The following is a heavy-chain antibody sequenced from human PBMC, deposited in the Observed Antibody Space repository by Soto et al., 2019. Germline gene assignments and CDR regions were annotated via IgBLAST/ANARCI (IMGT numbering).Heavy chain of an antibody. CDR3: ERDPPRTLLFDGGRPANYGMDV. V-gene: IGHV3-30-3*01. CDR2: ITYDGINK. J-gene: IGHJ6*02. CDR1: GFTFSSYG. Sequence: GGSLRLSCGASGFTFSSYGMPGGRQAPGKGLEWLAVITYDGINKYYADSVKGRVTISRDNSKNTLYLQMNSLRDEDTAVYYCERDPPRTLLFDGGRPANYGMDVSGQGPTVTLSS. D-gene: IGHD3-10*02.